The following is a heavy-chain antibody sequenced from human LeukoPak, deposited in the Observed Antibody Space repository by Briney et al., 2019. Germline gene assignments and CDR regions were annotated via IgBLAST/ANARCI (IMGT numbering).Heavy chain of an antibody. CDR2: IWYDGSKN. CDR1: GFTFSSYG. D-gene: IGHD3-10*01. Sequence: GRSLRLSCAASGFTFSSYGMHWVRQAPGKGLEWVALIWYDGSKNYYGESVKGRFTISRDNVQNTLHLQMNSLRAEDTAVYYCARVAASSLDYWGQGTLVTVSS. J-gene: IGHJ4*02. CDR3: ARVAASSLDY. V-gene: IGHV3-33*01.